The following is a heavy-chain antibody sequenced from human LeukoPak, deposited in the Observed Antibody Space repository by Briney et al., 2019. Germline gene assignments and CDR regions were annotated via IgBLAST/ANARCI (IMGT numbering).Heavy chain of an antibody. Sequence: GASVKVSCKASGYTFTSYYMHWVRQAPGQGLEWMGIINPSGGSTSYAQKFQGRVTMTRDTSTSTVYMELSSLRSEDTAVYYCASTLGYCSGGSCYPPDVWGQGTTVTVSS. CDR1: GYTFTSYY. V-gene: IGHV1-46*01. CDR3: ASTLGYCSGGSCYPPDV. CDR2: INPSGGST. J-gene: IGHJ6*02. D-gene: IGHD2-15*01.